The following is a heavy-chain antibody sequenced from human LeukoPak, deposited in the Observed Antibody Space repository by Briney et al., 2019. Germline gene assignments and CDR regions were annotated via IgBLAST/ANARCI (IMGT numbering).Heavy chain of an antibody. CDR2: ISSSSTSI. Sequence: GGSPRLSCAASGFTFSSYTMNWVRQAPGKGLEWGSSISSSSTSIYYADSVKGRFTISRDNAKNSLYLQMNSLRAEDTAVYYCAKVPDYDFWSGYYGVGYFDYRGQGTLVTVSS. CDR3: AKVPDYDFWSGYYGVGYFDY. D-gene: IGHD3-3*01. V-gene: IGHV3-21*01. CDR1: GFTFSSYT. J-gene: IGHJ4*02.